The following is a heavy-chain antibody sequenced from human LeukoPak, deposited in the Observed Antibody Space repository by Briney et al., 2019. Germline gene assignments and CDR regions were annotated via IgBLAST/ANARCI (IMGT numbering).Heavy chain of an antibody. CDR1: GGSISSYY. Sequence: SETLSLTCTVSGGSISSYYWSWIRQPPGKGLEWIGYIYYSGSTNYNPSLKSRVTISVDTSKNQFSLKLSSVTAADTAVYYCARVGAAAGSGTYFDYWGQGTLVTVSS. D-gene: IGHD6-13*01. CDR2: IYYSGST. V-gene: IGHV4-59*01. J-gene: IGHJ4*02. CDR3: ARVGAAAGSGTYFDY.